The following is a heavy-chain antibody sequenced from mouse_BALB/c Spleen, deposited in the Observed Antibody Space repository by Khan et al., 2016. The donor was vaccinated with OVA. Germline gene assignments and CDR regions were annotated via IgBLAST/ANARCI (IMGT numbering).Heavy chain of an antibody. D-gene: IGHD2-2*01. CDR2: IDPFSGDT. J-gene: IGHJ3*01. V-gene: IGHV1S135*01. CDR3: TRHGYVACFTY. Sequence: EVQLQESGPELMKPGASVKISCKASGYSFTTYYIHWVMQSHGKSLEWIGYIDPFSGDTTYNQKFKGKATLTVDKSSSTPYIHLSNLTAEDSAVYFCTRHGYVACFTYWGQGTLVTVSA. CDR1: GYSFTTYY.